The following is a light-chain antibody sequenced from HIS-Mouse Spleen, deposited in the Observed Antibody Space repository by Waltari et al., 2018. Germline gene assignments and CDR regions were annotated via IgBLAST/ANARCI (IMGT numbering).Light chain of an antibody. Sequence: SYDLTQPPPVSVSPGQTARITCSGDALPKQYAYWYQQKPGQAPVLVIYKDSERPSGIPERFSGSSSGTTVTLTISGVQAEDEADYYCQSADSSGTGWVFGGGTKLTVL. CDR3: QSADSSGTGWV. CDR2: KDS. J-gene: IGLJ3*02. CDR1: ALPKQY. V-gene: IGLV3-25*03.